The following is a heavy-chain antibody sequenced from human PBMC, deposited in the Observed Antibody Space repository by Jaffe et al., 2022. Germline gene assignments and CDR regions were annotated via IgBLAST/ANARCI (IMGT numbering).Heavy chain of an antibody. J-gene: IGHJ6*03. Sequence: QVQLVQSGAEVKKPGASVKVSCKASGYTFTSYGISWVRQAPGQGLEWMGWISAYNGNTNYAQKLQGRVTMTTDTSTSTAYMELRSLRSDDTAVYYCARVSSDDFWSGYYFGFVTPPRNHYMDVWGKGTTVTVSS. D-gene: IGHD3-3*01. CDR2: ISAYNGNT. CDR1: GYTFTSYG. CDR3: ARVSSDDFWSGYYFGFVTPPRNHYMDV. V-gene: IGHV1-18*01.